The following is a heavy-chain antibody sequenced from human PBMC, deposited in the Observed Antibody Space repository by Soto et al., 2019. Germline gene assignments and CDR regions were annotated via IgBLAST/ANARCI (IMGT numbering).Heavy chain of an antibody. CDR1: GFAFSTYA. D-gene: IGHD6-13*01. J-gene: IGHJ6*02. CDR2: ISGIGGSS. V-gene: IGHV3-23*01. CDR3: AKVTKRAAAGRYEYYKYGMDV. Sequence: GGSLRLSCAASGFAFSTYAMTWVRQAPVKGLEWFSVISGIGGSSYYAASVKGRFTISRDNSKNTLFLQMNGLRAEDTAVYYCAKVTKRAAAGRYEYYKYGMDVWGQGTTVTVSS.